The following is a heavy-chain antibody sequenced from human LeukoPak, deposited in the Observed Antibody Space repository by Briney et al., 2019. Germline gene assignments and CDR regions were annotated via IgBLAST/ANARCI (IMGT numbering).Heavy chain of an antibody. CDR3: ARQGFGSGSPPSYNWFDP. Sequence: PSETLSLTCIVSGDSISNYYWSWVRQPPGKGLEWIGYVYHSGTTNYNPSLKSRVTMSVDTSKNQFSLKLNSVTAADTAVYYCARQGFGSGSPPSYNWFDPWGQGTLVTVSS. D-gene: IGHD1-26*01. CDR1: GDSISNYY. CDR2: VYHSGTT. J-gene: IGHJ5*02. V-gene: IGHV4-59*08.